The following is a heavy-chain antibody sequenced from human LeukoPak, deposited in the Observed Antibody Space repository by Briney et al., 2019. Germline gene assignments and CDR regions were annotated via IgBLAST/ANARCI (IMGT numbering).Heavy chain of an antibody. CDR1: GSTVTGYY. CDR3: ATLEGGSGSYYRSGYFDY. J-gene: IGHJ4*02. V-gene: IGHV1-2*02. D-gene: IGHD3-10*01. Sequence: GASVKVSCKASGSTVTGYYIHWVRQAPGQGLGWRGWMNANRPSTNYAQQFQGRLTMTRDTSISTAYMELSSLRSEGTAVYYCATLEGGSGSYYRSGYFDYWGQGTLVTVSS. CDR2: MNANRPST.